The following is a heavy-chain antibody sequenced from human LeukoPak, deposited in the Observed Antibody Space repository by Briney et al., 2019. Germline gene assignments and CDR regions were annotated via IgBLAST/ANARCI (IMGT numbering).Heavy chain of an antibody. V-gene: IGHV3-30*02. CDR1: GFTFSSYG. CDR2: IRYDGSNK. D-gene: IGHD6-19*01. CDR3: AASGWYTGVAIDY. Sequence: PGGTLRLFCAASGFTFSSYGMHWVRQAPGKGLEWVAFIRYDGSNKYYADSVKGRFTISRDNPKNTLYLQMNSLRAEDTSVYYCAASGWYTGVAIDYWGQGTLVTVSS. J-gene: IGHJ4*02.